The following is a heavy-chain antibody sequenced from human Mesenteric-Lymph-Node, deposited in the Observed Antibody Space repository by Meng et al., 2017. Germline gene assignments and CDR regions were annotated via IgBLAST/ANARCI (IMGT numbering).Heavy chain of an antibody. Sequence: QEVRPRLVQPSETLSLTCQVSCGYISNYYWSWNRQPAGKGLEWIGRIYASVSTNYNPSLRTRITMSVDTSKSQFSLKLTSITAADTAVYYCARATAMVPRYYFDYWGQGTLVTVSS. D-gene: IGHD5-18*01. V-gene: IGHV4-4*07. CDR3: ARATAMVPRYYFDY. J-gene: IGHJ4*02. CDR2: IYASVST. CDR1: CGYISNYY.